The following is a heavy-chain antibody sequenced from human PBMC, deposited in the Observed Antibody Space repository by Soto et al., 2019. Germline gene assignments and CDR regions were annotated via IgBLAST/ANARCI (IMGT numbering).Heavy chain of an antibody. CDR2: INSDGSST. J-gene: IGHJ4*02. V-gene: IGHV3-74*01. D-gene: IGHD3-16*02. CDR1: GFTFSSYW. CDR3: ARDHWEITFGGVIVRDPNYFDY. Sequence: GESLRLSCAASGFTFSSYWMHWVRQAPGKGLVWVSRINSDGSSTSYADSVKGRFTISRDNAKNTLYLQMNSLRAEDTAVYYCARDHWEITFGGVIVRDPNYFDYWGQGTLVTVSS.